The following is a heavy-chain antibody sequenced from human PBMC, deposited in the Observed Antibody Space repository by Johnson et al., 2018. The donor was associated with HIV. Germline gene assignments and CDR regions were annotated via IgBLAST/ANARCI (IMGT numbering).Heavy chain of an antibody. J-gene: IGHJ3*02. CDR1: GFTFSSYA. Sequence: QVQLVESGGGVVQPGRSLRLSCAASGFTFSSYAMHWVRQAPGKGLEWVAVISYDGSNKSYAASLQGRFTISRDDSKNTAYLQMNSLRAEDTAVYYCAKDQEGAKCFAFDIWGQGTMVTVSS. CDR3: AKDQEGAKCFAFDI. D-gene: IGHD1-26*01. V-gene: IGHV3-30*04. CDR2: ISYDGSNK.